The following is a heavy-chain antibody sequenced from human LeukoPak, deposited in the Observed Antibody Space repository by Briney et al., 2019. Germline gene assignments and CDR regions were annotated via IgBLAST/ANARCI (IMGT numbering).Heavy chain of an antibody. CDR3: ARDSYGSGSYYKPYFDY. Sequence: GGSLRLPCAASGFTFSSYSMNWVRQAPGKGLEWVSSISSSSSYIYYADSVKGRFTISRDNAKNSLYLQMNSLRAEDTAVYYCARDSYGSGSYYKPYFDYWGQGTLVTVSS. V-gene: IGHV3-21*01. D-gene: IGHD3-10*01. CDR1: GFTFSSYS. CDR2: ISSSSSYI. J-gene: IGHJ4*02.